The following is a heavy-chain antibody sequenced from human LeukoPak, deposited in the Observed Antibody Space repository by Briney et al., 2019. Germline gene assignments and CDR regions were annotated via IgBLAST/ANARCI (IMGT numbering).Heavy chain of an antibody. D-gene: IGHD6-13*01. CDR3: ASGYSSSWYLVLGY. Sequence: SETLSLTCTVSGGSISGSTYYWGWIRQSPGKGLEWIGSIYYSGSTYYNPSLKSRVTISVDTSKNQFSLKLSSVTAADTAVYYCASGYSSSWYLVLGYWGQGTLVTVSS. CDR1: GGSISGSTYY. V-gene: IGHV4-39*07. J-gene: IGHJ4*02. CDR2: IYYSGST.